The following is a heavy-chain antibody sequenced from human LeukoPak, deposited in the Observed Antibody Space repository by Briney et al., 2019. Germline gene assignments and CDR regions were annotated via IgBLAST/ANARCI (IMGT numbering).Heavy chain of an antibody. Sequence: ASVKVSCKASGYTFTGYYMHWVRQAPGQGLEWMGWINPNSGGTNYAQKFQGRVTMTRNTSVSTAYMELSSLRSEDTAVYYCAREAAGGVDYWGQGTLVTVSS. J-gene: IGHJ4*02. CDR3: AREAAGGVDY. CDR2: INPNSGGT. D-gene: IGHD6-13*01. CDR1: GYTFTGYY. V-gene: IGHV1-2*02.